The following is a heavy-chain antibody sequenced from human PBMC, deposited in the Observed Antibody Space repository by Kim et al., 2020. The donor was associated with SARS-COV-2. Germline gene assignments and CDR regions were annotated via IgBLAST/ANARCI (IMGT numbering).Heavy chain of an antibody. Sequence: KTKYSQKFQSRVTITRDTSANTAYMDLRSLTFEDTAIYYCARDMNPTVYDYWGQGTLVTVSS. CDR3: ARDMNPTVYDY. D-gene: IGHD4-4*01. V-gene: IGHV1-3*01. J-gene: IGHJ4*02. CDR2: KT.